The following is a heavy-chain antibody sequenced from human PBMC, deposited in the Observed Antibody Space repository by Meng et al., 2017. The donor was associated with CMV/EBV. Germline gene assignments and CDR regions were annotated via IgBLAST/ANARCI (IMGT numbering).Heavy chain of an antibody. CDR3: ARYAGTTFAYYYYGIAV. J-gene: IGHJ6*02. Sequence: GESLKISCAASGFTFSSYSMNWVRQAPGKGLEWVSSISSSSSYIYYADSVKGRFTISRDNAKNSLYLHMNSLRAEDTAVYYCARYAGTTFAYYYYGIAVWGQGTTVTVSS. CDR2: ISSSSSYI. D-gene: IGHD2/OR15-2a*01. V-gene: IGHV3-21*01. CDR1: GFTFSSYS.